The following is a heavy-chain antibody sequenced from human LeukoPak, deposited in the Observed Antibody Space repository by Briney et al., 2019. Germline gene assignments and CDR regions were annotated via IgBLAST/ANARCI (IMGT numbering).Heavy chain of an antibody. CDR1: GDSISSPTHY. D-gene: IGHD3-10*01. CDR3: ARFLNGVFDN. J-gene: IGHJ4*02. Sequence: PSDTLSLTCAVSGDSISSPTHYWSWIRQPAGKGLEWIGRINLSGSTNYTPPHKSRDSKSVDTSKNQLSLKLSSVTAADTAVYYSARFLNGVFDNWGQGTPVTVSS. CDR2: INLSGST. V-gene: IGHV4-61*02.